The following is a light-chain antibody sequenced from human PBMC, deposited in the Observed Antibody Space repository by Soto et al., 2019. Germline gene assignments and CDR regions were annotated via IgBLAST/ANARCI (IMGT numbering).Light chain of an antibody. J-gene: IGKJ1*01. Sequence: EIVMTQSPATLSVSPGERATLSCRASQSVSSSLAWYQHKPGQAPRLLIYGASTRATGIPARFSGSGSGTEFTLTISSLQSEDFAVYYCQQYDNWPVTWMFGQGTKVDIK. CDR1: QSVSSS. CDR2: GAS. CDR3: QQYDNWPVTWM. V-gene: IGKV3-15*01.